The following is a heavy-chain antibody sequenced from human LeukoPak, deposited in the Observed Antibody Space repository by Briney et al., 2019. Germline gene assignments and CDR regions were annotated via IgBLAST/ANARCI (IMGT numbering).Heavy chain of an antibody. V-gene: IGHV1-2*02. J-gene: IGHJ4*02. CDR3: AKKVRGPSHPLDF. CDR1: GLTFTGYA. D-gene: IGHD5-12*01. Sequence: AAVKVSCKASGLTFTGYAIHWVRQAPGQGLEWMGWINPEKRDTGYAHKFQGRVTMTSDASISTAYMELSSLRSDDTAVYYCAKKVRGPSHPLDFWGQGTLVTVSS. CDR2: INPEKRDT.